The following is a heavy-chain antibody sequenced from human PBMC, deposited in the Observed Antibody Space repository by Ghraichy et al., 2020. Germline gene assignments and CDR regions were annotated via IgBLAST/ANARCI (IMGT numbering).Heavy chain of an antibody. CDR3: AKHGNSYGAFDI. V-gene: IGHV3-23*01. CDR2: ISGSGGST. D-gene: IGHD1-26*01. CDR1: GFTFSSYA. J-gene: IGHJ3*02. Sequence: GGSLRLSCAASGFTFSSYAMSWVRQAPGKGLEWVSAISGSGGSTYYADSVKGRFTISRDNSKNTLYLQMNSLRAENTAVYYCAKHGNSYGAFDIWGQGTMVTVSS.